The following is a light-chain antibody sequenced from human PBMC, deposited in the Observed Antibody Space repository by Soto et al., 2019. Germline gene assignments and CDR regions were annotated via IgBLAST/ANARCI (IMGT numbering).Light chain of an antibody. CDR1: SSDVGGYNY. V-gene: IGLV2-14*01. Sequence: QSALTQPASVSGSPGQSTTISCTGTSSDVGGYNYVSWYQQHPGKAPKLMIYEVNFRPSGVSNRFSGSKSANTASLTISGLQAEDEADYYCSSYTSSSTLFGGGTKVTVL. CDR3: SSYTSSSTL. J-gene: IGLJ2*01. CDR2: EVN.